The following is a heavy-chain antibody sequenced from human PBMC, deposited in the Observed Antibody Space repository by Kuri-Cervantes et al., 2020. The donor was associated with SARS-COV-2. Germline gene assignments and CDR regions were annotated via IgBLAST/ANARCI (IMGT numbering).Heavy chain of an antibody. CDR2: ISSSSSYR. J-gene: IGHJ6*02. Sequence: GGSLRLSCAASGFTFSSYSMNWVRQAPGKELEWVSSISSSSSYRYYADSVKGRFTISRDNAKNSLYLQMNSLRAEDTAVYYCAVDFWSGYSLRIGGAPGYGMDVWGQGTTVTVSS. V-gene: IGHV3-21*01. CDR3: AVDFWSGYSLRIGGAPGYGMDV. D-gene: IGHD3-3*01. CDR1: GFTFSSYS.